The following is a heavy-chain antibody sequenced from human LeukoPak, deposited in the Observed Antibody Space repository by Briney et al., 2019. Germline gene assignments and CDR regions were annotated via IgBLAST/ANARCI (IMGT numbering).Heavy chain of an antibody. D-gene: IGHD3-9*01. CDR1: GYTFTDYY. V-gene: IGHV1-2*02. CDR3: ARPGNWWFDP. J-gene: IGHJ5*02. Sequence: GASVKVSCKTSGYTFTDYYIHWVRQAPGQGLEWMGWINTNSGAPTYAQKFQGRVIMTRDTSISAAYMELSSLRSDDTAVYFCARPGNWWFDPWAQGTLVTVSS. CDR2: INTNSGAP.